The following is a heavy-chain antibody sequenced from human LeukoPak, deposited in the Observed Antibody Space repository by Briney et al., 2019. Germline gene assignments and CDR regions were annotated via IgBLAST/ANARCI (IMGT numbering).Heavy chain of an antibody. CDR2: IYSGGST. CDR1: GFTVSSNY. CDR3: ARDRADILTYEDAFDI. J-gene: IGHJ3*02. Sequence: GGSLRLSCAASGFTVSSNYMSWVRQAPGKGLEWVSVIYSGGSTYYADSVKGRFTISRDNSKNTLYLQMNSLRAEDTAVYYCARDRADILTYEDAFDIWGQGTMVTVSS. V-gene: IGHV3-66*01. D-gene: IGHD3-9*01.